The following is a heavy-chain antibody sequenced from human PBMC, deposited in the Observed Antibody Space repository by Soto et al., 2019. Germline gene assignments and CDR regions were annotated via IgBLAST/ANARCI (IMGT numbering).Heavy chain of an antibody. V-gene: IGHV1-2*04. Sequence: ASVNVSCKASGYTFTGYYMHWVRQAPGQGLEWMGWINPNSGGTNYAQKFQGWVTMTRDTSISTAYMELSRLRSDDTAVYYCARDAGVAARLYYFDYWGQGTLVTVSS. D-gene: IGHD6-6*01. CDR1: GYTFTGYY. J-gene: IGHJ4*02. CDR2: INPNSGGT. CDR3: ARDAGVAARLYYFDY.